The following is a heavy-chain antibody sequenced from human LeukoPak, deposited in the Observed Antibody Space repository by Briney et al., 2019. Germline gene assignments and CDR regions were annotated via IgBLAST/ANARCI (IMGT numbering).Heavy chain of an antibody. D-gene: IGHD6-13*01. J-gene: IGHJ4*02. CDR1: GGSISSGGYS. V-gene: IGHV4-30-2*01. CDR3: ARDGLRGAAAGQL. CDR2: IYHSGST. Sequence: SQTLSLTCAVSGGSISSGGYSWSWIRQPPGKGLEWIGYIYHSGSTYYNPSLKSRVTISVDTSKNQFSLKLSSVTAADTAVYYCARDGLRGAAAGQLWGQGTLVTVSS.